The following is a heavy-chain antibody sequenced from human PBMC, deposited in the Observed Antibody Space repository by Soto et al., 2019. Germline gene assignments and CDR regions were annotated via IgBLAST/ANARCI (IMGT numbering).Heavy chain of an antibody. CDR1: GGSISSYY. Sequence: SETLSLTCTVSGGSISSYYWSWIRQPPGKGLEWIGYIYYSGSTNYNPSLKSRVTISVDTPKNQFSLKLSSVTAADTAVYYCARLRREYQLLSPYYYMDVWGKGTTVTVSS. CDR3: ARLRREYQLLSPYYYMDV. D-gene: IGHD2-2*01. J-gene: IGHJ6*03. CDR2: IYYSGST. V-gene: IGHV4-59*08.